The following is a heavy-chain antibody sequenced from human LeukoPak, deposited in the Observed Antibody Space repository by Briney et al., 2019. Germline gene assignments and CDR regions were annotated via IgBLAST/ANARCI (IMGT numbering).Heavy chain of an antibody. D-gene: IGHD3-22*01. Sequence: GGSLRLSCAASGFTFSNAWMSWVRQAPGKGLEWVGRIKSKTDGGTTDYAAPVKGRFTISRDNAKNSLYLQMNSLRAEDTAVYYCARPTYYDSSGYYNLGDAFDIWGQGTMVTVSS. CDR3: ARPTYYDSSGYYNLGDAFDI. CDR1: GFTFSNAW. V-gene: IGHV3-15*01. CDR2: IKSKTDGGTT. J-gene: IGHJ3*02.